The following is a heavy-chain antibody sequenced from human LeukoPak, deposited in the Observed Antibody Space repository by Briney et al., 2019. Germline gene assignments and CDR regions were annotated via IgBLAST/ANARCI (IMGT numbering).Heavy chain of an antibody. CDR2: ISSSSSYI. V-gene: IGHV3-21*01. Sequence: PGGSLRLSCAASGFTFSSYSMNWVRHAPGKGLELVSSISSSSSYIYYADSVKGRFTISRDNAKNSLYLQMNSLRAEDTAVYYCARDSIAAPYFDYWGQGTLVTVSS. CDR3: ARDSIAAPYFDY. D-gene: IGHD6-6*01. J-gene: IGHJ4*02. CDR1: GFTFSSYS.